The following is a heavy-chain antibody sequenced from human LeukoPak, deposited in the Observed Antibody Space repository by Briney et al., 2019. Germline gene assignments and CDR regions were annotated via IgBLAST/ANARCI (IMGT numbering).Heavy chain of an antibody. CDR1: GFTFDDYA. CDR3: AKDMRYSGYVSDAYFDY. Sequence: PGRSLRLSCAASGFTFDDYAMHWVRQAPGKGLEWVSGISWNSGSIGYADSVKGRFTISRDNAKNSLYLQMNSLRAEDTALYYCAKDMRYSGYVSDAYFDYWGQGTLVTVSS. J-gene: IGHJ4*02. V-gene: IGHV3-9*01. CDR2: ISWNSGSI. D-gene: IGHD5-12*01.